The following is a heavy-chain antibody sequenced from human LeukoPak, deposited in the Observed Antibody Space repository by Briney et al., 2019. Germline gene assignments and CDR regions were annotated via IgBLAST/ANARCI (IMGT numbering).Heavy chain of an antibody. V-gene: IGHV3-53*01. CDR3: AKAFKEEMATIFHFDY. CDR2: TYSGGST. D-gene: IGHD5-24*01. CDR1: GFTVSSNY. Sequence: GGSLRLSCAASGFTVSSNYMSWVPQAPGKGLGWFSVTYSGGSTYYADSVKGRFTISRDNSKNTLYLQMNSLRAEDTAVYYCAKAFKEEMATIFHFDYWGQGTLVTVSS. J-gene: IGHJ4*02.